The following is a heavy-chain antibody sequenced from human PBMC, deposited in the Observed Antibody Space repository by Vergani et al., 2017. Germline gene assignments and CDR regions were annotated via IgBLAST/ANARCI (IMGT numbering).Heavy chain of an antibody. CDR3: ASLGRGYDGY. J-gene: IGHJ4*02. Sequence: QVQLPQWGAGLLKPSETLSLTCAVYGGSFSGYYWSWIRQPPGKGLEWIGEINHSGSTNYNPSLKSRVTISVDTSKNQFSLKLSSVTAADTAVYYCASLGRGYDGYWGQGTLVTVSS. CDR1: GGSFSGYY. D-gene: IGHD5-12*01. CDR2: INHSGST. V-gene: IGHV4-34*01.